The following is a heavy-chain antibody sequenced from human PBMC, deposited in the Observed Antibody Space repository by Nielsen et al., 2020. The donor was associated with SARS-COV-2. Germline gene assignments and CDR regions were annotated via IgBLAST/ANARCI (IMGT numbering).Heavy chain of an antibody. CDR2: IGDTGTGI. J-gene: IGHJ4*02. Sequence: GGSLTLSCAASGFTFSTYAMNWVRQAPGKALEWVSVIGDTGTGINYANSVKGRFTISRDNSKNTLYLQMNSLRAEDTAVYYCAKARAGRYPQSRILDNWAQGTLVTVSA. CDR1: GFTFSTYA. CDR3: AKARAGRYPQSRILDN. D-gene: IGHD2-21*01. V-gene: IGHV3-23*01.